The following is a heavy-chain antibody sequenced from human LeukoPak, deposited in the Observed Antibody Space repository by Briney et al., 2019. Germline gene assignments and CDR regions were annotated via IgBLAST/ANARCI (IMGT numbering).Heavy chain of an antibody. V-gene: IGHV3-21*01. Sequence: GGSLRLSCAASGFTFSSYSMNWVRQAPGKGLEWVSSISSSSSYIYYADSVKGRFTIPRDNAKNSLYLQMNSLRAEDTAVYYCARDSDYGDYVIDYWGQGTLVTVSS. CDR1: GFTFSSYS. J-gene: IGHJ4*02. CDR3: ARDSDYGDYVIDY. D-gene: IGHD4-17*01. CDR2: ISSSSSYI.